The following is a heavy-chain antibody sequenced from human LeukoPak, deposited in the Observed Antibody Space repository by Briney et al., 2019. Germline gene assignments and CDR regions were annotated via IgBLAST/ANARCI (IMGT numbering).Heavy chain of an antibody. D-gene: IGHD3-10*01. J-gene: IGHJ6*02. CDR1: GFTFSSYA. V-gene: IGHV3-23*01. Sequence: GGSLRLSCAAFGFTFSSYAMSWVRQAPGKGLEWVSAISGSGGSTYYADSVKGRFTISRDNSKNTLYLQMNSLRAEDTAVYYCATGLLWFGELLRTGDHYYGMDVWGQGTTVTVSS. CDR3: ATGLLWFGELLRTGDHYYGMDV. CDR2: ISGSGGST.